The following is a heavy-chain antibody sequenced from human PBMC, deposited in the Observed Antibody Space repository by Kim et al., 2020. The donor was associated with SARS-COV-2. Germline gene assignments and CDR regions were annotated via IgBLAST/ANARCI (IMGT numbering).Heavy chain of an antibody. V-gene: IGHV4-34*01. CDR3: ARGPGIAAAGTSFFDY. Sequence: RKSRVTMSVDTSKNQFSLKLSSVTAADTAVYYCARGPGIAAAGTSFFDYWGQGTLVTVSS. J-gene: IGHJ4*02. D-gene: IGHD6-13*01.